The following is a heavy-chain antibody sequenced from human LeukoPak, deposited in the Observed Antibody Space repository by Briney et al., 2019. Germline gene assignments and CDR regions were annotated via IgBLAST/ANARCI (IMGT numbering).Heavy chain of an antibody. CDR2: IYSSGTT. CDR1: GGSLSGYY. Sequence: SETLSLTCTVSGGSLSGYYWSWIRQTPGKGLEWIGYIYSSGTTNYNRSLQSRVIISLDTPRNQFSLSVTSVTAADTAMYFCARRISSWNVYIDKWGQGIQVTVSS. D-gene: IGHD1-1*01. V-gene: IGHV4-4*09. CDR3: ARRISSWNVYIDK. J-gene: IGHJ4*02.